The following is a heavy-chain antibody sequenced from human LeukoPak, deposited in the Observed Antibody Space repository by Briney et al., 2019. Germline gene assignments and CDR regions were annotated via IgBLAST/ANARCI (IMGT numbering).Heavy chain of an antibody. D-gene: IGHD4-17*01. Sequence: GRSLRLSCAASGFTFDDYAMHWVRQAPGKGLEWVSGISWNSGSIGYADSVKGRFTISRDNAKNSLYLQMNSLRAEDTALYYCAKDIGTVTRLNAFDIWGQGTMVTVSS. V-gene: IGHV3-9*01. CDR2: ISWNSGSI. CDR1: GFTFDDYA. CDR3: AKDIGTVTRLNAFDI. J-gene: IGHJ3*02.